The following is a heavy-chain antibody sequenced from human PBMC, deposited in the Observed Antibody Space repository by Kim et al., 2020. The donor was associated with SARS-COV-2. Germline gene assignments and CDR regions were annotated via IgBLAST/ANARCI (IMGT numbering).Heavy chain of an antibody. Sequence: SVKVSCKASGGTFSSYAISWVRQAPGQGLEWMGGIIPIFGTANYAQKFQGRVTITADESTSTAYMELSSLRSEDTAVYYCASGLWFGELDYYYYGMDVWGQGTTVTVSS. CDR1: GGTFSSYA. J-gene: IGHJ6*02. D-gene: IGHD3-10*01. CDR2: IIPIFGTA. CDR3: ASGLWFGELDYYYYGMDV. V-gene: IGHV1-69*13.